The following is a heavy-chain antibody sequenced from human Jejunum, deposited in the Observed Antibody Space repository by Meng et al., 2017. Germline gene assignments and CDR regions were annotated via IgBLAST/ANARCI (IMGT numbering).Heavy chain of an antibody. D-gene: IGHD2-15*01. J-gene: IGHJ6*02. CDR3: ARGQGYCSGGRCNSYYYNLDV. Sequence: SETLSLTCTISGYSLSNGYYWGWIRQPPGKGLEWIGNIYHTENTYYSPSLKSRVIISVDTSKNQFSLRLSSVTAADTAVYYCARGQGYCSGGRCNSYYYNLDVWGQGTTVTSP. CDR2: IYHTENT. CDR1: GYSLSNGYY. V-gene: IGHV4-38-2*02.